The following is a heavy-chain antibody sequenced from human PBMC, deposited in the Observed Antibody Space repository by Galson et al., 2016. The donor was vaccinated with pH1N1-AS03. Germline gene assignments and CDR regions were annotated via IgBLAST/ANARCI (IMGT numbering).Heavy chain of an antibody. CDR3: ARILGYNYGRVHY. CDR1: GDSFNNYA. J-gene: IGHJ4*02. CDR2: IIPPLGIV. Sequence: SVKVSCKAYGDSFNNYAISWVRQAPGQGLQWVGGIIPPLGIVNVAQSFQGRVTITADTSTNTAHMELSRLRSEDTAVYYCARILGYNYGRVHYWGQGTHVTVSS. D-gene: IGHD5-18*01. V-gene: IGHV1-69*10.